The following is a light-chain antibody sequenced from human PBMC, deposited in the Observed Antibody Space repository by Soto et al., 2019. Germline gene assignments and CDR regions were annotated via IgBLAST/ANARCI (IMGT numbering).Light chain of an antibody. CDR3: QQRLNWPPG. CDR1: QSVSSN. V-gene: IGKV3-11*01. CDR2: DAS. Sequence: EIVMTQSPATLSVSPGERATLSCRASQSVSSNLAWYQQKPGQAPRLLIYDASTRATGIPARFSGSGSGTDFTLTISSLEPADFGLYYCQQRLNWPPGFGQGTKVDIK. J-gene: IGKJ1*01.